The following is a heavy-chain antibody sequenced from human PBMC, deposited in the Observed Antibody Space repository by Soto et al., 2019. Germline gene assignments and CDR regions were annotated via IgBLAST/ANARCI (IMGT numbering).Heavy chain of an antibody. J-gene: IGHJ6*02. Sequence: SETLSLTCAVYGGSFSGYYWSWIRQPPGKGLEWIGEINHSGSTNYNPSLKSRVTISVDTSKNQFSLKLSSVTAADTAVYYCARGLISLYYYYGMDVWGQGTTVTVYS. CDR2: INHSGST. V-gene: IGHV4-34*01. CDR1: GGSFSGYY. CDR3: ARGLISLYYYYGMDV. D-gene: IGHD2-15*01.